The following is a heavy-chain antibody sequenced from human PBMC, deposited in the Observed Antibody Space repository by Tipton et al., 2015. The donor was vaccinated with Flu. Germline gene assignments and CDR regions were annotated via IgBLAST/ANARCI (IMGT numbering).Heavy chain of an antibody. V-gene: IGHV3-53*01. D-gene: IGHD2-2*01. CDR1: GFTVSSNY. CDR2: IYSGGST. J-gene: IGHJ4*02. Sequence: VQLVQSGGGLIQRGGSLRLSCVVSGFTVSSNYMTWVRPAPGKGLEWVSVIYSGGSTKYADSVKGRFTISRDNSKNTLYLQMNSLRAEDTAVYYCARGRGYCVTTTCLLPFDFWGQGTLVTVSS. CDR3: ARGRGYCVTTTCLLPFDF.